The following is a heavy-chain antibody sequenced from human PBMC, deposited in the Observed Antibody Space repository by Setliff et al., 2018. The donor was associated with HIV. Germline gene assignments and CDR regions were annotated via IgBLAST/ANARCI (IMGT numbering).Heavy chain of an antibody. V-gene: IGHV3-48*04. CDR1: GGSISSSSYY. J-gene: IGHJ1*01. CDR3: ANSGTTAIEYFQH. D-gene: IGHD4-17*01. CDR2: ISGTDNTI. Sequence: PSETLSLTCTVSGGSISSSSYYWAWVRQPPGKGLEWVSHISGTDNTIRYVDSVKGRFTISRDNAKNSLYLHMNGLRAEDTAVYYCANSGTTAIEYFQHWGQGTLVTVSS.